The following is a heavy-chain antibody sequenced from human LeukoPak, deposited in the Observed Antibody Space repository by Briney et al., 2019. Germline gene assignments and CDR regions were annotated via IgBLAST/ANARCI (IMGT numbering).Heavy chain of an antibody. D-gene: IGHD2-15*01. Sequence: PGGSLRLSCAASGFTFSSYAMSWVRQAPGKGLEWVSAISGSGGSTYYADSVKGRFTISRDNSKNTLYLQMNSLRAEDTAVYYCAKDEYCSGGSCYPEYFQHWGQGILVTVSS. CDR2: ISGSGGST. V-gene: IGHV3-23*01. CDR1: GFTFSSYA. CDR3: AKDEYCSGGSCYPEYFQH. J-gene: IGHJ1*01.